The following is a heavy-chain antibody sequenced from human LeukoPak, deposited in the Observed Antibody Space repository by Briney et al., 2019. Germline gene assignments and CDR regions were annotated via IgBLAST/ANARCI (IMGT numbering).Heavy chain of an antibody. CDR3: ARGKIGYCSGGSCFGSNWFDP. CDR2: IYHSGST. D-gene: IGHD2-15*01. J-gene: IGHJ5*02. V-gene: IGHV4-30-2*01. Sequence: SQTLSLTCAVSGGSISSGGYSWSWIRQPPGKGLEWIGYIYHSGSTYYNPSLKSRVTISVDRSKNQFSLKLSSVTAADTAVYYCARGKIGYCSGGSCFGSNWFDPWGQGTLVTVSS. CDR1: GGSISSGGYS.